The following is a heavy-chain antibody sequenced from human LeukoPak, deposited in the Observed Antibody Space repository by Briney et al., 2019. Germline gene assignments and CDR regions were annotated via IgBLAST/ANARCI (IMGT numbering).Heavy chain of an antibody. V-gene: IGHV1-2*02. J-gene: IGHJ6*03. CDR2: INPNSGGT. D-gene: IGHD2-2*01. Sequence: ASVKVSCKASGYTFTGYYMHWVRQAPGQGLEWMGWINPNSGGTNYAQKFQGRVTMTRDTSISTAYMELSRLRSDDTAVYYCARDPVPASYYYYYMDVWGKGTMVTVSS. CDR3: ARDPVPASYYYYYMDV. CDR1: GYTFTGYY.